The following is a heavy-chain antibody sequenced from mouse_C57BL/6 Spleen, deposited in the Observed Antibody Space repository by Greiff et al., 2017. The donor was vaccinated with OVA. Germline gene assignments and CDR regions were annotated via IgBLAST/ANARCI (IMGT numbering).Heavy chain of an antibody. J-gene: IGHJ3*01. CDR1: GFTFSSYA. Sequence: EVKLMESGGGLVKPGGSLKLSCAASGFTFSSYAMSWVRQTPEKRLEWVATISDGGSYTYYPDNVKGRFTSSRDNAKNNLYLQMSHLKSEDTAMYYCAREDGYYPFAYWGQGTLVTVSA. CDR2: ISDGGSYT. CDR3: AREDGYYPFAY. V-gene: IGHV5-4*01. D-gene: IGHD2-3*01.